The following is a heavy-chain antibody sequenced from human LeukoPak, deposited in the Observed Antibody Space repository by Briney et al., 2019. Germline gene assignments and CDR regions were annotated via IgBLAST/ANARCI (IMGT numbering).Heavy chain of an antibody. CDR3: AKAGSTPYDYYYYGMDV. J-gene: IGHJ6*02. CDR2: ISGSGGST. V-gene: IGHV3-23*01. D-gene: IGHD5/OR15-5a*01. Sequence: GGSLRLSCAASGFTFTTYPMSWVRQAPGKGLEWVSAISGSGGSTYYADSVKGRFTISRDNSKNTLYLQMNSLRAKDTAVYYCAKAGSTPYDYYYYGMDVWGQGTTVTVSS. CDR1: GFTFTTYP.